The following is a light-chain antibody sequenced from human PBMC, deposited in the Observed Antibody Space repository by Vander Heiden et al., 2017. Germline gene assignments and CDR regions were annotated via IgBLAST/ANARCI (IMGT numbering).Light chain of an antibody. V-gene: IGLV2-14*01. J-gene: IGLJ3*02. CDR2: DVS. CDR3: SSYTSSSTWV. Sequence: QSALTQPASVSGSPGPSITVSCTGTSSDVGGYNSVSWFQQHPGKAPKLMIYDVSNRPSGVSNRFSGSKSGNTASLTISGLQAEDEADYYCSSYTSSSTWVFGGGTELTVL. CDR1: SSDVGGYNS.